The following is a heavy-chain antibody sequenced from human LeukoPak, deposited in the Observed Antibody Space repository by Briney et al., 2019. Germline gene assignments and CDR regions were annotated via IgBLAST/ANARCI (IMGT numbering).Heavy chain of an antibody. CDR2: ISAGADVI. V-gene: IGHV3-23*01. CDR3: AKSLLTTATGTGRAFDI. Sequence: GGSLRLSCEAAGFSFRDYPMGWVRRASGKRLEWVSGISAGADVIFYADPVKGPFTISRDNSKNTLYLQMNSLRAEDSAEYYCAKSLLTTATGTGRAFDIWGQGTMVTVSA. D-gene: IGHD1-1*01. CDR1: GFSFRDYP. J-gene: IGHJ3*02.